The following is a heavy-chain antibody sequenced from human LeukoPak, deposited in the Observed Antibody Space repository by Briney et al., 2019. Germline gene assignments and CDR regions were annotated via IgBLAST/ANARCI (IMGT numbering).Heavy chain of an antibody. CDR2: IKQDGSEK. D-gene: IGHD2-2*01. Sequence: GGSLRLSCAASGFTFSSYWMTWVREAPGKGLEWVANIKQDGSEKYYVDSVKGRFTISRDNAKNSLYLQMNSLRAEDTAVYYCARDRRCSSTSCYYFDYWGQGTLVTVSS. CDR1: GFTFSSYW. J-gene: IGHJ4*02. V-gene: IGHV3-7*04. CDR3: ARDRRCSSTSCYYFDY.